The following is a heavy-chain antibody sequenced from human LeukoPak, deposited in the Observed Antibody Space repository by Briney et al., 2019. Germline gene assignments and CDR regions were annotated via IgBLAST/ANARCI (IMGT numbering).Heavy chain of an antibody. CDR2: IRGDGTIT. J-gene: IGHJ4*02. CDR1: GFIFSDYW. D-gene: IGHD4-17*01. V-gene: IGHV3-74*01. CDR3: ARYDGEDLPFDS. Sequence: GGSLRLSCAASGFIFSDYWMHWVRQVPGKGLVWVSRIRGDGTITNYADSVKGRFTVSRDNTKNTFFLQMNNLRDEDAAIYYCARYDGEDLPFDSWGQGTLVIVSS.